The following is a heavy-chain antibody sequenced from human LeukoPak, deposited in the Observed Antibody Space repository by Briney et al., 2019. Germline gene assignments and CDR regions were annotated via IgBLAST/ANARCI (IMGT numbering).Heavy chain of an antibody. J-gene: IGHJ4*02. CDR1: GFTFSSYS. D-gene: IGHD6-6*01. CDR3: ARALGKYSSSSGDY. V-gene: IGHV3-21*01. Sequence: GGSLRLSCAASGFTFSSYSMNWVRQAPGKGLEWVSSISSSSYIYYADSVKGRFTISRDNAKNSLYLQMNSLRAEDTAVYYCARALGKYSSSSGDYWGQGTLVTVSS. CDR2: ISSSSYI.